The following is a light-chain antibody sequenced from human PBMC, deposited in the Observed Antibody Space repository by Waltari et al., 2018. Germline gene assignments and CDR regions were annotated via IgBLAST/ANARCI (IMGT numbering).Light chain of an antibody. J-gene: IGKJ3*01. Sequence: DVQMTQSPSPLSASVGDRFTITCRASRDIDNYLNWYQQKPGEAPKLLIYDASNLQTGVTSRFSGSGSGTEFIFTISSLQPEDLATYYCQEYSSYPPGFSFGPGT. CDR1: RDIDNY. V-gene: IGKV1-33*01. CDR3: QEYSSYPPGFS. CDR2: DAS.